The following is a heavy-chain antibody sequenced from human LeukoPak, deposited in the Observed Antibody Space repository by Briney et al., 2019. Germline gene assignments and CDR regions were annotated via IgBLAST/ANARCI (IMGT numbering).Heavy chain of an antibody. V-gene: IGHV4-4*07. CDR1: GGSISNYF. D-gene: IGHD4/OR15-4a*01. CDR3: ARAGASGTNVGWFDP. CDR2: IYTSGST. Sequence: SETLSLTCTVSGGSISNYFWSWFRQPAGKGLEWIGRIYTSGSTNYNPSLKSRVTMSVDTSKNQFSLRLNSVTAADTAGYFWARAGASGTNVGWFDPWGEGGLVTVSS. J-gene: IGHJ5*02.